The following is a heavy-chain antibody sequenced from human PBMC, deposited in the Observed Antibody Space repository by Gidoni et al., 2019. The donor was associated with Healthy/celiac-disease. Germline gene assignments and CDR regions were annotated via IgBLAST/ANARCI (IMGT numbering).Heavy chain of an antibody. CDR2: ISGSGGST. D-gene: IGHD6-13*01. CDR3: AKDRASIAAAGTGYYFDY. CDR1: GFPFTCYS. Sequence: EVHLLASGGVLVQPGGSLRLSCSASGFPFTCYSMSWVRQAPGKGLEWVSAISGSGGSTYYADSVKGRFTISRDNSKNTLYLQMNSLRAEDTAVYYCAKDRASIAAAGTGYYFDYWGQGTLVTVSS. J-gene: IGHJ4*02. V-gene: IGHV3-23*01.